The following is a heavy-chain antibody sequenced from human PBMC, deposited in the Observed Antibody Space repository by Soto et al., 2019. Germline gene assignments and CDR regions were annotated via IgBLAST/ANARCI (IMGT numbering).Heavy chain of an antibody. CDR2: IFYSGNA. V-gene: IGHV4-59*01. J-gene: IGHJ4*02. Sequence: SETLSLTCTVSGGSINSYYWSWIRQPPGKGLEWIGYIFYSGNANYNPSLRSRITISVDTSKNQFSLNLNSVTAADTAVYYCAREYPVHSAYFDYWGQGILVTVSS. D-gene: IGHD1-26*01. CDR1: GGSINSYY. CDR3: AREYPVHSAYFDY.